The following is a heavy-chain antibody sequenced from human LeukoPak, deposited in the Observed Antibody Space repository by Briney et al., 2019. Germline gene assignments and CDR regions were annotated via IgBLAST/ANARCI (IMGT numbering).Heavy chain of an antibody. CDR2: VYSRGSI. D-gene: IGHD3-16*01. CDR1: GGSMNTVSYY. Sequence: SETLSLTCTVSGGSMNTVSYYWVWIRQAPEKGLEWIGSVYSRGSIYSNPSLRSRVTISLDTSTNQFSLNLSSVTVADTALYYCARDRLSLGAFDIWGPGTTVVVSS. CDR3: ARDRLSLGAFDI. J-gene: IGHJ3*02. V-gene: IGHV4-39*07.